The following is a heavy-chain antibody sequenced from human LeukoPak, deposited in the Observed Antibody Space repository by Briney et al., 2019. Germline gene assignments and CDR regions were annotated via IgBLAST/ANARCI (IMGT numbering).Heavy chain of an antibody. J-gene: IGHJ6*03. Sequence: PSDTLSLTCTVSGGSIISNYWSWIRQSAGRGLEWIGRIYGSGITDYNPSLKSRVTMSLDTSRKQFSLRLTSVTAADTAVYYCARLKFYDSTGYSPGYYMDVWGKGTTVSVFS. D-gene: IGHD3-22*01. CDR2: IYGSGIT. CDR1: GGSIISNY. CDR3: ARLKFYDSTGYSPGYYMDV. V-gene: IGHV4-4*07.